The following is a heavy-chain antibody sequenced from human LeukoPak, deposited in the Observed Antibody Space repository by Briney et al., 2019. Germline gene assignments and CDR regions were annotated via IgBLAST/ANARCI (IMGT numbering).Heavy chain of an antibody. Sequence: GGSLSLSCAASGFTFSSYGLSWIRQPPGKGLEWVSSISSSSSYIYSADSVKGRFTISRDNAKNLLYLQMNSPRAEATAEYYGARRGPSVAGPYDDWGQGTLVSAS. CDR3: ARRGPSVAGPYDD. V-gene: IGHV3-21*01. CDR1: GFTFSSYG. J-gene: IGHJ4*01. CDR2: ISSSSSYI. D-gene: IGHD6-19*01.